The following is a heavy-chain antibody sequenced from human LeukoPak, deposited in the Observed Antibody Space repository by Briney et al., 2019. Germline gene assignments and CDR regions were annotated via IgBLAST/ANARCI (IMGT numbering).Heavy chain of an antibody. J-gene: IGHJ6*03. CDR1: GFIFSSYG. Sequence: GGSLRLSCAASGFIFSSYGMHWVRQGPGKGLEWVAFIRYDGRNKYYADSVKGRFTISRDNSKNTLYLQMSSLRAEDTAVYYCARDVGATTHYYYYYMDVWGKGTTVTVSS. CDR2: IRYDGRNK. CDR3: ARDVGATTHYYYYYMDV. D-gene: IGHD1-26*01. V-gene: IGHV3-30*02.